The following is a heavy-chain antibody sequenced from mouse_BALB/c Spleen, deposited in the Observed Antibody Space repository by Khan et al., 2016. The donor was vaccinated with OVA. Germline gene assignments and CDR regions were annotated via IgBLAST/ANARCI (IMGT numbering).Heavy chain of an antibody. V-gene: IGHV5-9-3*01. D-gene: IGHD1-1*01. J-gene: IGHJ3*01. CDR2: ISSSGDYI. Sequence: EVELVESGGDLVRPGGSLKLSCSASGFTFSTYAMSWVRQTPEKRLEWVATISSSGDYIYYPDSVKGRLTISRDTAKNTLYLQMSSLRSEDTAMYYCARHNYGPFAYWGQGTLVTVSA. CDR1: GFTFSTYA. CDR3: ARHNYGPFAY.